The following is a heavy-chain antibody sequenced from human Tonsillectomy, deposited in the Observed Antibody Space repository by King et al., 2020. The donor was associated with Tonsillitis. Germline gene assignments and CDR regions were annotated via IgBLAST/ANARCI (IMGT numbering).Heavy chain of an antibody. CDR3: AKGAEPAANFYYGMDV. CDR2: ISYDGRHK. J-gene: IGHJ6*02. V-gene: IGHV3-30*18. CDR1: GFTFSDYG. Sequence: VQLVESGGGVVQPGRSLRLSFAPSGFTFSDYGMHWVRQAPGKGLEWVAVISYDGRHKFYADSVKGRFTVSRDNSKNTLCLQMNSLRDEDTAVYYCAKGAEPAANFYYGMDVWGQGTTVTVSS. D-gene: IGHD6-13*01.